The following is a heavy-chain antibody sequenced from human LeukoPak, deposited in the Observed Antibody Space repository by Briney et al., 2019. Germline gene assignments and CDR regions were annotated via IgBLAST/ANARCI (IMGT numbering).Heavy chain of an antibody. CDR1: GFTFSSYG. V-gene: IGHV3-33*01. J-gene: IGHJ4*02. Sequence: PGRSLRLSCAASGFTFSSYGMHWVRQAPGKGLEWVAVIWYDGSNKYYADSVKGRFTISRDNSKNTLYLQMNSLRAEDTAVYYCVREGGIDYDSSGYPLDYWGQGTLVTVSS. CDR2: IWYDGSNK. CDR3: VREGGIDYDSSGYPLDY. D-gene: IGHD3-22*01.